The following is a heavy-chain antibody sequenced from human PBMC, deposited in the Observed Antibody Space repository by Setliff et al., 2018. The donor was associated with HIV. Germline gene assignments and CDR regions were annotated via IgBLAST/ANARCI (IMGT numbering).Heavy chain of an antibody. CDR2: MNHRGVI. CDR1: GGSFSGYY. D-gene: IGHD3-22*01. J-gene: IGHJ4*02. V-gene: IGHV4-34*01. Sequence: SETLSLTCTVYGGSFSGYYWTWIRQPPGKGLEFIGEMNHRGVIKYLSSLKSRVTMAVDTSKKQFSLKLKPVTAADTAVYYCFLFYDDRSGFYWDWGQGTPVTVSS. CDR3: FLFYDDRSGFYWD.